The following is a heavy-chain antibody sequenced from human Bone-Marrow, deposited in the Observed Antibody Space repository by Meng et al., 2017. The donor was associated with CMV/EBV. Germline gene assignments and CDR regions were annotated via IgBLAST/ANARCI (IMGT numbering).Heavy chain of an antibody. CDR1: EFIFSYYE. CDR3: ARVAWELLFDY. J-gene: IGHJ4*02. D-gene: IGHD1-26*01. CDR2: IYSGGST. Sequence: GESLKISCAASEFIFSYYEMNWVRQAPGKGLEWVSVIYSGGSTYYADSVKGRFTISRDNSKNTLYLQMNSLRAEDTAVYYCARVAWELLFDYWGQGTLVTVSS. V-gene: IGHV3-66*02.